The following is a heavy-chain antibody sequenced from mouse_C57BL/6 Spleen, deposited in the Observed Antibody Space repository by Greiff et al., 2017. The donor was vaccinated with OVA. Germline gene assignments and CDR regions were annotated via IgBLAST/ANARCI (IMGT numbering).Heavy chain of an antibody. Sequence: QVQLQQSGAELAKPGASVKLSCKASGYTFTSYWMHWVKQRPGQGLEWIGYIHPSSGYTKYNQKFKDKATLTADNSSSTAYMQLSSLTYGKSAVYYCARYSNSLDYWGQGTSVTVSS. CDR1: GYTFTSYW. CDR3: ARYSNSLDY. CDR2: IHPSSGYT. D-gene: IGHD2-5*01. V-gene: IGHV1-7*01. J-gene: IGHJ4*01.